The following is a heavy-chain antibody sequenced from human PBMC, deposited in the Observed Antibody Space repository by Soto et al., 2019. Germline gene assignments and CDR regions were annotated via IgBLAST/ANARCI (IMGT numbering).Heavy chain of an antibody. CDR1: GFTFGNFV. CDR3: TRASSDRNHMEV. CDR2: ITKSGGDT. Sequence: EVQLLESGGGLVQPGGSLRLSCAASGFTFGNFVMRWVRQTPGKGLEWVSTITKSGGDTYYTDSVKGRFTISRDNSKNTLYLQMTSLRAEDTALYYCTRASSDRNHMEVWGPGTTVTVSS. V-gene: IGHV3-23*01. J-gene: IGHJ6*02.